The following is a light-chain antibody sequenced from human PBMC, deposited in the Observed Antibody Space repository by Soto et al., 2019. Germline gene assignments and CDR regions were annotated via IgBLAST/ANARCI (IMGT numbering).Light chain of an antibody. Sequence: QSMLTQPRSVSGSPGQSVTLSCTGTSSDVGNYDYVSWYQQHPGMAPKLIIYDVIKRPSGVPDRFSGSKSGNTASLTISGLQAEDEADYYCCSYAGSYIQYVFGTGTKVTAL. CDR1: SSDVGNYDY. CDR3: CSYAGSYIQYV. J-gene: IGLJ1*01. CDR2: DVI. V-gene: IGLV2-11*01.